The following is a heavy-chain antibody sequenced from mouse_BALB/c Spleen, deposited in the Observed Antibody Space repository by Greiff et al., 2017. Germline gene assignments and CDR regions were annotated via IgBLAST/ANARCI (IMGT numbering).Heavy chain of an antibody. Sequence: EVQLVESGPGLVKPSQSLSLTCTVTGYSITSDYAWNWIRQFPGNKLEWMGYISYSGSTSYNPSLKSRISITRDTSKNQFFLQLNSVTTEDTATYYCATDYDPFAYWGQGTLVTVSA. CDR3: ATDYDPFAY. CDR1: GYSITSDYA. CDR2: ISYSGST. V-gene: IGHV3-2*02. J-gene: IGHJ3*01. D-gene: IGHD2-4*01.